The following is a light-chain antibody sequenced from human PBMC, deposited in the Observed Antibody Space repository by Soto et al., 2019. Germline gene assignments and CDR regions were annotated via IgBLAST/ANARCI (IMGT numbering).Light chain of an antibody. Sequence: DIQMTLSPSSLSASVGDRVTITCRASQGIRNDLSWYQQKPGKAPKRLIYAASTLQRGAPSRFSGSGSGTEFTLTISSLQPEDFATYYCLQHNSYPRTFGQGTEVEIK. CDR3: LQHNSYPRT. V-gene: IGKV1-17*01. CDR1: QGIRND. CDR2: AAS. J-gene: IGKJ1*01.